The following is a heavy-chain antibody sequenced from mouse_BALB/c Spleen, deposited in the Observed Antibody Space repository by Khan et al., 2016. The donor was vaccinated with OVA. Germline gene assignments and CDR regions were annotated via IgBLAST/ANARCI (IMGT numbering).Heavy chain of an antibody. CDR2: ISYSGRT. CDR1: GYSITSDYA. Sequence: VQLQQLGPGLVKPSQSLSLTCTVTGYSITSDYAWNWIRQFPGNKLEWMGYISYSGRTSYNPSLKSRISVTRDTSKNQFFLQLNSVTTEDTATYYCAMGRTYWGQGTLVTVSA. CDR3: AMGRTY. V-gene: IGHV3-2*02. J-gene: IGHJ3*01. D-gene: IGHD4-1*01.